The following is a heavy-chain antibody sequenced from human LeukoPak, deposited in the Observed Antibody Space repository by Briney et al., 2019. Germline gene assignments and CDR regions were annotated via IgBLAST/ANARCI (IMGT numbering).Heavy chain of an antibody. V-gene: IGHV3-48*03. CDR2: ISSSGSTI. J-gene: IGHJ6*04. D-gene: IGHD3-10*02. CDR1: GFTFSSYD. CDR3: AELGITMIGGV. Sequence: GGSLRLSCAASGFTFSSYDMSWVRQAPGKGLEWVSYISSSGSTIYYADSVKGRFTISRDNAKNSLYLQMNSLRAEDTAVYYCAELGITMIGGVWGKGTTVTISS.